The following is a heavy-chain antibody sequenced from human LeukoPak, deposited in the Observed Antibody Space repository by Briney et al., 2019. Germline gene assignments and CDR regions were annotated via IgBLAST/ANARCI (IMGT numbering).Heavy chain of an antibody. CDR1: SDSFSSDSYF. V-gene: IGHV4-61*01. D-gene: IGHD1-26*01. Sequence: SETLSLTCTVSSDSFSSDSYFWSWIRQPPGRGLEWIGYIYYSRDTNYNPSLKSRVTISADTSKDQFSLKLSSVTAADTAVYYCARGIVGAYFDYWGQGTLVTVSS. J-gene: IGHJ4*02. CDR3: ARGIVGAYFDY. CDR2: IYYSRDT.